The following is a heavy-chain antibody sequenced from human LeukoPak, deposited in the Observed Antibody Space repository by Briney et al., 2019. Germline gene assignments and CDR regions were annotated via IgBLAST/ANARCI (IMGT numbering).Heavy chain of an antibody. CDR1: GYTFTSYY. J-gene: IGHJ4*02. CDR2: ISAYNGNT. V-gene: IGHV1-18*04. CDR3: ARAVCDFWSGYYLY. D-gene: IGHD3-3*01. Sequence: ASVKVSCKASGYTFTSYYMHWVRQAPGQGLEWMGWISAYNGNTNYAQKLQGRVTMTTDTSTSTAYMELRSLRSDDTAVYYCARAVCDFWSGYYLYWGQGTLVTVSS.